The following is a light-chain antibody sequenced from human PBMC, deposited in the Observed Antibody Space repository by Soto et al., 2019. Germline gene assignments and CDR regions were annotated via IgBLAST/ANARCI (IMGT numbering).Light chain of an antibody. Sequence: QSVLTQPASVSGSPGQSVTISCAGTSSDVGGYNFVSWYQQHPGKAPQLMIYDVSSRPSGVSNRFSGSKSGNTASLTISGLQAEDEADYYCSSYTSSYTYVFGTGTSHRP. CDR3: SSYTSSYTYV. J-gene: IGLJ1*01. CDR1: SSDVGGYNF. V-gene: IGLV2-14*03. CDR2: DVS.